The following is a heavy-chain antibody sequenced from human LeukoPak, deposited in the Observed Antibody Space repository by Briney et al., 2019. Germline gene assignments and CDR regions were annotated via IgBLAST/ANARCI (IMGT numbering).Heavy chain of an antibody. CDR3: ARVDPGDYFDY. Sequence: GGSLRLSCAASGFTFSSYWMSWVRQAPGKGLEWVVNIKQDGSEKYYVDSVKGRFTISRDNAKNSLYLQMNSLRAEDTAVYYCARVDPGDYFDYWGQGTLVTVSS. CDR2: IKQDGSEK. J-gene: IGHJ4*02. D-gene: IGHD4-17*01. CDR1: GFTFSSYW. V-gene: IGHV3-7*03.